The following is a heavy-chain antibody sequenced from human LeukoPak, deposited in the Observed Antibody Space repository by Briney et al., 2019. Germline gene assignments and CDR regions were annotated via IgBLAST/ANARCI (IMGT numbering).Heavy chain of an antibody. J-gene: IGHJ5*02. CDR2: ISSSSSTI. CDR1: GFTFSSYS. V-gene: IGHV3-48*01. CDR3: ARDMRATSGPGWLRP. D-gene: IGHD6-19*01. Sequence: GGSLRLSCAASGFTFSSYSMNWVRQAPGKGLEWVSYISSSSSTIYYADSVKGRFTISRDNAKNSLYLQMNSLRAEDTAVYYCARDMRATSGPGWLRPWGQGTLVTVSS.